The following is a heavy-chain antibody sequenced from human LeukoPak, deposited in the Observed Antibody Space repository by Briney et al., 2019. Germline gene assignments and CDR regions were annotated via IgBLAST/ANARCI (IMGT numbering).Heavy chain of an antibody. CDR2: INHSGGT. J-gene: IGHJ5*01. V-gene: IGHV4-34*01. CDR1: GGSFSGYY. D-gene: IGHD3/OR15-3a*01. Sequence: SETLSLTCAVYGGSFSGYYWSWIRQPPGRGLEWIGEINHSGGTNYNPSLKSRVTVSVDASKNQFSLKVRSLTAADTAVYYCVRANDFHNWFDSWGQGTLVTVSS. CDR3: VRANDFHNWFDS.